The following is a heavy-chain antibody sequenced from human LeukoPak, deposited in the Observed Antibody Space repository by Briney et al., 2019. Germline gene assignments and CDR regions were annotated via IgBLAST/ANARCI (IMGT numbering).Heavy chain of an antibody. J-gene: IGHJ4*02. Sequence: SVKVSCKASGFTFTSYDINWVRQAPGQGLEWMGGIIPIFGTANYAQKFQGRVTITADESTSTAYMELSSLRSEDTAVYYCARDRPAQSYYDSSGYYSFYYWGQGTLVTVSS. V-gene: IGHV1-69*13. CDR3: ARDRPAQSYYDSSGYYSFYY. D-gene: IGHD3-22*01. CDR2: IIPIFGTA. CDR1: GFTFTSYD.